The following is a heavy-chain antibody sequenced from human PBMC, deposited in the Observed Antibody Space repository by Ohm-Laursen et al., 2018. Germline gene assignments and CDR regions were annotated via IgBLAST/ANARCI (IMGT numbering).Heavy chain of an antibody. CDR3: VRAHLGLGPVKYYDY. CDR2: IKSKIDGATT. V-gene: IGHV3-15*01. CDR1: GFTFSDHH. J-gene: IGHJ4*02. Sequence: GSLRLSCAAPGFTFSDHHMDWVRQAPGKGLEWVGRIKSKIDGATTDYAAPVKGRFTVSRDDSKNTLYLQMNSLKTEDTALYSCVRAHLGLGPVKYYDYWGQGILVTVSS. D-gene: IGHD3-16*01.